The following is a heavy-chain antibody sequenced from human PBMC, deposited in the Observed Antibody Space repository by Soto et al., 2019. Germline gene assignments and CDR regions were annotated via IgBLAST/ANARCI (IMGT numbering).Heavy chain of an antibody. V-gene: IGHV1-2*02. D-gene: IGHD6-6*01. J-gene: IGHJ6*02. CDR1: GYTFTGYY. Sequence: ASVKVSCKASGYTFTGYYMHWVRQAPGQGLEWMGWINPNSGGTNYAQKFQGRVTMTRDTSISTAYMELSRLRSDDTAVYYCARGVGLAARPRYYYYGMDVWGQGTTVTVSS. CDR2: INPNSGGT. CDR3: ARGVGLAARPRYYYYGMDV.